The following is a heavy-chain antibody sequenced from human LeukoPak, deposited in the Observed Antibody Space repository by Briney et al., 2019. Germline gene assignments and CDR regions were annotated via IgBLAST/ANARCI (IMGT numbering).Heavy chain of an antibody. CDR2: IYSGGST. J-gene: IGHJ4*02. D-gene: IGHD4-17*01. Sequence: GGSLRLSCAASGFTVSSNYMSWVRQAPGKGLEWVSVIYSGGSTYYADSVKGRFTISRDNAKNSLYLQTNSLRAEDTAVYYCARDYYGDYSFDYWGQGTLVTVSS. V-gene: IGHV3-53*01. CDR3: ARDYYGDYSFDY. CDR1: GFTVSSNY.